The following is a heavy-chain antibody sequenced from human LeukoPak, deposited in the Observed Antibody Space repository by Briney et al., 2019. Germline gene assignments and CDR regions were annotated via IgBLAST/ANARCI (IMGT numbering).Heavy chain of an antibody. CDR2: MNPNSGNA. J-gene: IGHJ4*02. V-gene: IGHV1-8*02. CDR3: ARATPGGLHGYSFDY. CDR1: GENFKNYD. D-gene: IGHD5-24*01. Sequence: ASVKVSCKDSGENFKNYDINWVRQATGQGLEWMGWMNPNSGNAGFAKKFQDRVSMTRDTSINTADMELTSLRSGDTAVYYCARATPGGLHGYSFDYWGQGTVVTVYS.